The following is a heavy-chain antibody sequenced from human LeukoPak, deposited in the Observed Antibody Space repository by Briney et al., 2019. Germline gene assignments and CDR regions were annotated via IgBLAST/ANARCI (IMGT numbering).Heavy chain of an antibody. CDR2: IYTSVST. V-gene: IGHV4-61*02. D-gene: IGHD3-3*01. J-gene: IGHJ4*02. CDR3: ARITYYDFWSGYYTFDY. CDR1: GGSISSGSYY. Sequence: SETLSLTCTVSGGSISSGSYYWRWIRQPAGKGLEWIGRIYTSVSTNYNPSLKSRVTISVDTSKNQFSLKLSSVTAADTAVYYCARITYYDFWSGYYTFDYWGQGTLVTVFS.